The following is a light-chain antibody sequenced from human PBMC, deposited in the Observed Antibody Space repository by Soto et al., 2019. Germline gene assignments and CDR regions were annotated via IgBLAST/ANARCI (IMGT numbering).Light chain of an antibody. CDR3: QQYNGYSQT. CDR2: KAS. Sequence: DIQMTQSPSTLSASVGDRVTITCRASQSISSWLAWYQQKPGKAPKLLIYKASSLESAVPSRFSGSGSGTEFTLTINSLQTDELATYYCQQYNGYSQTFGQGTKLEIK. CDR1: QSISSW. V-gene: IGKV1-5*03. J-gene: IGKJ2*01.